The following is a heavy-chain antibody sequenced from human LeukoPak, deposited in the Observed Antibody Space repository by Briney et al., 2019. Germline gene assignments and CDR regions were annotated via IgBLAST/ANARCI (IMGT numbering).Heavy chain of an antibody. CDR2: MNPNSGNT. J-gene: IGHJ6*03. D-gene: IGHD3-9*01. V-gene: IGHV1-8*03. CDR3: ARSDYDILTGYHYYYYHYMDV. Sequence: ASVKVSCKASGYTFTSYDINWVRQATGQGLEWMGWMNPNSGNTGYAQKFQGRVTITRNTSISTAYMELSSLRSEDTAVYYCARSDYDILTGYHYYYYHYMDVWGKGTTVTVSS. CDR1: GYTFTSYD.